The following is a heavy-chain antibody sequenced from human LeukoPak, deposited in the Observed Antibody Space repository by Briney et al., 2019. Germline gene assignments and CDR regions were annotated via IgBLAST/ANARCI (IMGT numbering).Heavy chain of an antibody. CDR3: AKAPYYDFWSGYSEENGYFQH. V-gene: IGHV3-7*03. D-gene: IGHD3-3*01. CDR1: GFTFSGYW. Sequence: PGGSLRLSCAASGFTFSGYWMSWVRQAPGKGLEWVANIKEDGSEKYYVDSVKGRFTISRDNSKNTLYLQMNSLRAEDTAVYYCAKAPYYDFWSGYSEENGYFQHWGQGTLVTVSS. J-gene: IGHJ1*01. CDR2: IKEDGSEK.